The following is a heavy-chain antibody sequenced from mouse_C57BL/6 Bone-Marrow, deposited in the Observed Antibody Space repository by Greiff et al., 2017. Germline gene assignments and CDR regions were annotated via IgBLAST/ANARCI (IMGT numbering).Heavy chain of an antibody. CDR1: GFTFSDYG. D-gene: IGHD2-2*01. CDR3: ARSYYGYFYFDY. J-gene: IGHJ2*01. Sequence: EVKLEESGGGLVQPGGSLKLSCAASGFTFSDYGMAWVRQAPRKGPEWVAFISNLAYSIYYADTVTGRFTISRENAKNTLYLEMSSLRSEDTAMYYCARSYYGYFYFDYWCQGTTLTVSS. CDR2: ISNLAYSI. V-gene: IGHV5-15*04.